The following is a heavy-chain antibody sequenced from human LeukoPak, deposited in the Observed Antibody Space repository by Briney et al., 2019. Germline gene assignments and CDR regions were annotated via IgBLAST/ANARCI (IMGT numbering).Heavy chain of an antibody. CDR3: ARDGESGLLTMVRGVPLYYFDY. CDR1: GFTFSTYW. D-gene: IGHD3-10*01. V-gene: IGHV3-74*01. J-gene: IGHJ4*02. Sequence: GGSLRLSCAASGFTFSTYWMHWVRQAPGKGLAWLSRINTDGSTTTYADSVKGRFTISRDNAKNTLYLQVNSLRAEDTAVYYCARDGESGLLTMVRGVPLYYFDYWGQGTLVTVSS. CDR2: INTDGSTT.